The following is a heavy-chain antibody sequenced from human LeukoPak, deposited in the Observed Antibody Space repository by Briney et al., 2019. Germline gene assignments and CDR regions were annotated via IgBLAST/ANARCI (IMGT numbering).Heavy chain of an antibody. D-gene: IGHD3-9*01. Sequence: SETLSLTCAVYGGSFSGYYWSWIRQPPGKGLEWIGEINHSGSTNYNPSLKSRVTISADTSKNQFSLKLSSVTAADTAVYYCARGPAYYDILNGMDVWGKGTTVTVSS. V-gene: IGHV4-34*01. CDR3: ARGPAYYDILNGMDV. CDR2: INHSGST. J-gene: IGHJ6*04. CDR1: GGSFSGYY.